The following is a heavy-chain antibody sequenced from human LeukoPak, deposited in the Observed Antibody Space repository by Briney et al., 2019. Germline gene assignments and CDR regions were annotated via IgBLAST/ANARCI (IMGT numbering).Heavy chain of an antibody. CDR2: ISGSGGST. Sequence: GGSLRLSCAASGFTFSSYAMSWVRQAPGKGLEWVSAISGSGGSTYYADSVKGRFTIYRDNSKNTLYLQMNSLRAEDTAVYYCAKDGGEGGYSYGRFAYGGQGTLVTVSP. J-gene: IGHJ4*02. CDR1: GFTFSSYA. D-gene: IGHD5-18*01. V-gene: IGHV3-23*01. CDR3: AKDGGEGGYSYGRFAY.